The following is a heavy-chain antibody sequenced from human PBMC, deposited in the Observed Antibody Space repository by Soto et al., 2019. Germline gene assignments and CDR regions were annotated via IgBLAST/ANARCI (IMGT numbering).Heavy chain of an antibody. D-gene: IGHD1-1*01. Sequence: ASVKVSCKASGYTFTSYYMHWVRQAPGQGLEWMGIIIPSDGSTTYAQKFQGRVTMTRDTSTSTVYMELSSLTAEDTAVYYCTRGGNWNDVEYWGQGTLVTVSS. CDR1: GYTFTSYY. CDR2: IIPSDGST. V-gene: IGHV1-46*03. CDR3: TRGGNWNDVEY. J-gene: IGHJ4*02.